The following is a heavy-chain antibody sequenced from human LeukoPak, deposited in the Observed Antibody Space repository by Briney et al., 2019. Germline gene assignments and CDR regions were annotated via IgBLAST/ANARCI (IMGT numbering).Heavy chain of an antibody. Sequence: PETLSLTCAIYGGSFSGYSWSWIRQPPGKGLEWIGEINLSGITNYSPSLERRVTMSGDMSKNQFSLKLSSVTAADTADYYCARRGYCSGGNCSTYYFDYWGQGTRVTVSS. CDR1: GGSFSGYS. CDR3: ARRGYCSGGNCSTYYFDY. CDR2: INLSGIT. D-gene: IGHD2-15*01. V-gene: IGHV4-34*01. J-gene: IGHJ4*02.